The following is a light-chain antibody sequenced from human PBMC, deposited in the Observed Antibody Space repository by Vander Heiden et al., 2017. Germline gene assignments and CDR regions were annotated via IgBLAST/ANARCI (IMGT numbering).Light chain of an antibody. CDR1: QGISNY. V-gene: IGKV1-27*01. CDR2: AAS. J-gene: IGKJ4*01. Sequence: DSYMSQPASSRSPCLADRVSITCRASQGISNYLAWYQQKPGKVAKLLIYAASTLQSGVPSRFSGSGSGTDFTLTISGLQPEDVATYYCQKYISAPLTFGGGTKVEIK. CDR3: QKYISAPLT.